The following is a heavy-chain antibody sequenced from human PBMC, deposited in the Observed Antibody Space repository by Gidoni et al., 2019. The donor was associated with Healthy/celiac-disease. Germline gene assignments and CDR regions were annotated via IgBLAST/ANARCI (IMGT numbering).Heavy chain of an antibody. CDR3: ARTRSTPGGERYYYGMXV. J-gene: IGHJ6*02. CDR1: GFTFSSYA. D-gene: IGHD2-2*01. CDR2: ISYDGSNK. V-gene: IGHV3-30-3*01. Sequence: QVQLVESGGGVVQPGRSLRLSCAASGFTFSSYAMHWVRQAPGKGLEWVAVISYDGSNKYYADSVKGRSTISRDNSKNTLYLQMNSLRAEDTAVYYCARTRSTPGGERYYYGMXVWGQGTTVTVSS.